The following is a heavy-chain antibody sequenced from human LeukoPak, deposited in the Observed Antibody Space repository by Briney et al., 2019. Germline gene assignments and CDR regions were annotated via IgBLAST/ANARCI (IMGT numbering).Heavy chain of an antibody. CDR1: GFTFSGSA. J-gene: IGHJ4*02. V-gene: IGHV3-73*01. D-gene: IGHD1-26*01. CDR3: ARDRVGATLYFDY. Sequence: PGGALRLSCAASGFTFSGSALHWVRQASGKGLEWVGRIRSTANGYATAYAASVKGRFTISRDDSKNTAYLQMDSLRAEDTAVYYCARDRVGATLYFDYWGQGTLVTVSS. CDR2: IRSTANGYAT.